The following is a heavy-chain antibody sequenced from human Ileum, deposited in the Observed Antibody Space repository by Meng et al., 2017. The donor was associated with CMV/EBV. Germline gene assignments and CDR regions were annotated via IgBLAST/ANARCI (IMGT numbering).Heavy chain of an antibody. V-gene: IGHV3-30*03. D-gene: IGHD1-1*01. CDR2: ISYDGSNK. Sequence: SLMFYCATSGFTFGTYVMNWVRPAPRKGLERVALISYDGSNKYYADFVKGRFIITSNNSKNTLYLQMNSLRADDTAVYYCARDRGRNLDDWGQGNLVTVSS. J-gene: IGHJ4*01. CDR3: ARDRGRNLDD. CDR1: GFTFGTYV.